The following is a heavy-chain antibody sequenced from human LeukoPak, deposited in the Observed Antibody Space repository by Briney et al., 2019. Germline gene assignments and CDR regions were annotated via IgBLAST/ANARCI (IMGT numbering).Heavy chain of an antibody. D-gene: IGHD6-19*01. Sequence: PSETLSLTCAVYGGSFSGYYWSWIRQPPGKGLEWIGEINHSGSTYYNPSLKSRVTISVDTSKNQFSLKLSSVTAADTAVYYCARERPSSGWPFDYWGQGTLVTVSS. CDR1: GGSFSGYY. CDR2: INHSGST. V-gene: IGHV4-34*01. CDR3: ARERPSSGWPFDY. J-gene: IGHJ4*02.